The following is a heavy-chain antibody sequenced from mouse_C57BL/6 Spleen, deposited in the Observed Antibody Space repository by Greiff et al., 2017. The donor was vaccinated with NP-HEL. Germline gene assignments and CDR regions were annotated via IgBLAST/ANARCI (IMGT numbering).Heavy chain of an antibody. J-gene: IGHJ1*03. V-gene: IGHV1-15*01. CDR1: GYTFTDYE. CDR2: IDPETGGT. Sequence: VQLVESGAELVRPGASVTLSCKASGYTFTDYEMHWVKQTPVHGLEWIGAIDPETGGTAYNQKFKGKAILTADKSSSTAYMELRSLTSENSADYYCTRAYYGSSYGYFEVWGTGTTVTVSA. D-gene: IGHD1-1*01. CDR3: TRAYYGSSYGYFEV.